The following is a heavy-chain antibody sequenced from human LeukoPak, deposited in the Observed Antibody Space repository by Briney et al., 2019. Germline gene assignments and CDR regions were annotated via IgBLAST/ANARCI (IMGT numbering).Heavy chain of an antibody. CDR2: ISWNSGSI. D-gene: IGHD6-6*01. Sequence: GRSLRLSCAASGFTLDDYAMHWVRHAPGKGLEWGSGISWNSGSIGYADSVKGRFTLSRDNAKNSLYLQMNSRRAEETALYYCAKANAGIAARHGMDVWGQGTTVTVSS. CDR1: GFTLDDYA. CDR3: AKANAGIAARHGMDV. V-gene: IGHV3-9*01. J-gene: IGHJ6*02.